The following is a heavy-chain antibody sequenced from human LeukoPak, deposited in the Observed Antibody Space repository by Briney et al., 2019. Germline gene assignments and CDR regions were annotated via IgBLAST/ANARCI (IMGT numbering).Heavy chain of an antibody. V-gene: IGHV4-4*09. D-gene: IGHD6-19*01. Sequence: SETLSLICTASGAPISRFYWNCVRQPPGKGLEWIGNIYNGVPTFFNPSLNSRVTLLVDTSKTQFSLQLASVTAADTAVYYCVQTTGWPGFDYWGQGILVTVSS. J-gene: IGHJ4*02. CDR3: VQTTGWPGFDY. CDR1: GAPISRFY. CDR2: IYNGVPT.